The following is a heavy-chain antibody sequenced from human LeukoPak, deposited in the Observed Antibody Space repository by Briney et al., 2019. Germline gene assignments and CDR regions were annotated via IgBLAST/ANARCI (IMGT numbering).Heavy chain of an antibody. J-gene: IGHJ6*03. CDR1: GFTFSSYA. CDR2: ISYDGSNK. CDR3: GRDGRPQLGLYYYYYYYMDV. D-gene: IGHD6-6*01. V-gene: IGHV3-30*01. Sequence: PGRSLRLSCAASGFTFSSYAMHWVRQAPGPGLEWVSVISYDGSNKYYADSVQGRFTISRDNSKNTLYLQMNSLRAADTAVYYCGRDGRPQLGLYYYYYYYMDVWGKGTTVTVSS.